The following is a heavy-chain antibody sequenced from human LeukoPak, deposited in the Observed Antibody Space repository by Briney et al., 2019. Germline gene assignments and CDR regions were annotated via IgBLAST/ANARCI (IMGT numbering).Heavy chain of an antibody. CDR3: ARGGGRWPYDYFDY. V-gene: IGHV4-30-2*01. D-gene: IGHD3-16*01. CDR2: IYHSGST. Sequence: SETLSPTCAVSGGSISSGGYSWSWIRQPPGKGLEWIGYIYHSGSTYYNPSLKSRVTISVDRSRNQFSLKLSSVTAADTAVYYCARGGGRWPYDYFDYWGQGTLVTVSS. J-gene: IGHJ4*02. CDR1: GGSISSGGYS.